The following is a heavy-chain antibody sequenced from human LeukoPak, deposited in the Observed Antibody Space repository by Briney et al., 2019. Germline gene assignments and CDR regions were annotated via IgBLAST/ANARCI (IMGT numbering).Heavy chain of an antibody. D-gene: IGHD2-8*01. J-gene: IGHJ4*02. CDR2: ISGSGGST. CDR1: GFTFSSYA. V-gene: IGHV3-23*01. Sequence: PGGSLRLSCAASGFTFSSYAMSWVRQAPGKGLEWVSAISGSGGSTYYADSVKGRFTISRDNFKNTLFLQMNSLRVEDTAIYYCARDPTYVTSYYFDYWGQGSLVTVSS. CDR3: ARDPTYVTSYYFDY.